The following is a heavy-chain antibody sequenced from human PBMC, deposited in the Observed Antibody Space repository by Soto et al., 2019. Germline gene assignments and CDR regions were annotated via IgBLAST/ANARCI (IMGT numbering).Heavy chain of an antibody. J-gene: IGHJ6*02. Sequence: ASVKVSCKASVYTFTSYGISWVRQAPGQGLEWMGWISAYNGNTNYAQKLQGRVTMTTDTSTSTAYMELRSLRSDDTAVYYCARVQDDYGDYQIGYYYGMDVWGQGTTVTVSS. CDR2: ISAYNGNT. CDR3: ARVQDDYGDYQIGYYYGMDV. CDR1: VYTFTSYG. D-gene: IGHD4-17*01. V-gene: IGHV1-18*01.